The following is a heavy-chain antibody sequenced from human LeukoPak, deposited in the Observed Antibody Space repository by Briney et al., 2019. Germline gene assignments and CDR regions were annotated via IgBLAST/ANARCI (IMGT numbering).Heavy chain of an antibody. D-gene: IGHD2-2*01. Sequence: ASVNVSCKASGYTFTGYYMHWVRQAPGQGIEWIGWNNPNSGGTNYAQKFQGRVTMTRDTSISTAYMELSRLRSDDTAVYYCARGPPYCSSTSCRFFDYWGQGTLVTVSS. CDR1: GYTFTGYY. J-gene: IGHJ4*02. CDR3: ARGPPYCSSTSCRFFDY. CDR2: NNPNSGGT. V-gene: IGHV1-2*02.